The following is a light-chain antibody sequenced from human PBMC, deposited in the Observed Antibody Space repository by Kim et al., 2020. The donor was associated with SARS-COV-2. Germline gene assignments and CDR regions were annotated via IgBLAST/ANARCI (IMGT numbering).Light chain of an antibody. CDR1: RSVASRY. Sequence: LSPGETATLSCRASRSVASRYLAWYQQRPGQAPRLLIYGASSRATGFPDRFSGSGSGTDFTLTISRLEPEDFAVYYCQQYGTSPYTFGQGTKLEI. CDR3: QQYGTSPYT. CDR2: GAS. J-gene: IGKJ2*01. V-gene: IGKV3-20*01.